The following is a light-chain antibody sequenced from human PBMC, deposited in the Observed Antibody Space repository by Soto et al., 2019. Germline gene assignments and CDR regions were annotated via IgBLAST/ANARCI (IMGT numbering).Light chain of an antibody. J-gene: IGLJ1*01. CDR3: QSYDSSLSGFYV. V-gene: IGLV1-40*01. CDR2: GNS. Sequence: QSVLTPPPSVSGAPGQRVTISCTGSSSNIGAGYDVHWYQQLPGTAPKLLIYGNSNRPSGVPDRFSGSKSGTSASLAITGLQAEDESDYYCQSYDSSLSGFYVFGTGTKVTDL. CDR1: SSNIGAGYD.